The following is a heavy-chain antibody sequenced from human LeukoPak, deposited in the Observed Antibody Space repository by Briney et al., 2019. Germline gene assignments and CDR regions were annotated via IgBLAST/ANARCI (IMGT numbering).Heavy chain of an antibody. Sequence: GGSLRLSCEASGFTFNNYVMTWVRQAPGKGLEWVSSISASAAMTYYADSVKGRFTVSRDNSNNRLYLQMTSLRVDDTSIYFCAKDKVRYYTSRWSGLVDTWGQGTLVTVSS. V-gene: IGHV3-23*01. CDR2: ISASAAMT. D-gene: IGHD6-13*01. CDR1: GFTFNNYV. J-gene: IGHJ5*02. CDR3: AKDKVRYYTSRWSGLVDT.